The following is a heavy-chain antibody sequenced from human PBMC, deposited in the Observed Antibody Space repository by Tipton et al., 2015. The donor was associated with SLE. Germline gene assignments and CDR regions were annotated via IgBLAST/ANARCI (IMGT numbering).Heavy chain of an antibody. J-gene: IGHJ2*01. CDR2: ISYDGSNK. CDR1: GFTFSSYA. CDR3: ARDPWKFGRGYFDL. D-gene: IGHD1-1*01. V-gene: IGHV3-30-3*01. Sequence: SLRLSCAASGFTFSSYAMHWVRQAPGKGLEWVAVISYDGSNKYYADSVKGRFTISRDNSKNTLYLQMNSLRAEDTAVYYCARDPWKFGRGYFDLWGRGTLVTVSS.